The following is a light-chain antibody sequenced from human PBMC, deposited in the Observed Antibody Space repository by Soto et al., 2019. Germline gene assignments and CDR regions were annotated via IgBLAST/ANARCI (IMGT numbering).Light chain of an antibody. CDR2: GAS. J-gene: IGKJ1*01. V-gene: IGKV1-6*01. CDR1: QGIGNA. CDR3: LKDINYPWM. Sequence: IQMPRSRSSLSASVGDRVNISGRASQGIGNALGWYQQKPGKPPKVLIYGASNLQSGVPPRFSGSGSGTDFTLAISSLQPEDSATYYCLKDINYPWMFGQGTKVDIK.